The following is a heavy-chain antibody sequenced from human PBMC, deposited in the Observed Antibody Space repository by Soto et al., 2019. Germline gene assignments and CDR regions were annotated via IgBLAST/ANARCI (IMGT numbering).Heavy chain of an antibody. CDR3: ASRGIKQYYFDY. V-gene: IGHV4-34*01. Sequence: PSETLSLTCAVYGGSFSGYYWSWIRQPPGKGLEWIGEINHSGSTNYNPSLKSRVTISVDTSKNQFSLKLSSVTAADTAVYYCASRGIKQYYFDYWGQGTLVTVSS. CDR2: INHSGST. J-gene: IGHJ4*02. D-gene: IGHD3-10*01. CDR1: GGSFSGYY.